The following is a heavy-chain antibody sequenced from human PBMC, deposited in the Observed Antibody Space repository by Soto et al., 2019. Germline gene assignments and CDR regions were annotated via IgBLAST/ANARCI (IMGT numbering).Heavy chain of an antibody. Sequence: GGSLRLSCAASGFTFSSYAMSWVRQAPGKGLEWVSAISGSGGSTYYADSVKGRFTISRDNSKNTLYLQMNSLRAEDTAVYYCTKDKEPMVRGVTRYFDYWGQGTLVTVSS. CDR3: TKDKEPMVRGVTRYFDY. CDR1: GFTFSSYA. J-gene: IGHJ4*02. V-gene: IGHV3-23*01. CDR2: ISGSGGST. D-gene: IGHD3-10*01.